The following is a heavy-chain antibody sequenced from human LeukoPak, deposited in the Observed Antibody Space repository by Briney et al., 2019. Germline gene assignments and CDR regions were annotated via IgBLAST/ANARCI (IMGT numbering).Heavy chain of an antibody. J-gene: IGHJ4*02. CDR3: ARAMVRGVIGYFDY. Sequence: ASVKVSCKASGYAFTGYYMHWVRQAPGQGLEWMGWINPNSGGTNYAQKFQGWVTMTRDTSISTAYMELSRLRSDDTAVYYCARAMVRGVIGYFDYWGQGTLVTVSS. V-gene: IGHV1-2*04. CDR2: INPNSGGT. D-gene: IGHD3-10*01. CDR1: GYAFTGYY.